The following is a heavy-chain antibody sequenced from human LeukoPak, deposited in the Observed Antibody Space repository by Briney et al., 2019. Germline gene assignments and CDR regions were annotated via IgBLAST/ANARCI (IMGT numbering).Heavy chain of an antibody. J-gene: IGHJ4*02. CDR3: ARGPGWLPGRWPFDY. CDR2: INHSGST. V-gene: IGHV4-34*01. Sequence: SETLPLTCAVYGGSFSGYYWSWIRQPPGKGLEWIGEINHSGSTNYNPSLKSRVTISVDTSKNQFSLKLSSVTAADTAVYYCARGPGWLPGRWPFDYWGQGTLVTVSS. D-gene: IGHD5-24*01. CDR1: GGSFSGYY.